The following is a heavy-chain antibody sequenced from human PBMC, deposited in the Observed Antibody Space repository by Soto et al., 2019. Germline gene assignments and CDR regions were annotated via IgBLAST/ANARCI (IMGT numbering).Heavy chain of an antibody. CDR2: IYYSGST. CDR3: ARVGGINWFDP. D-gene: IGHD3-16*01. J-gene: IGHJ5*02. V-gene: IGHV4-31*03. CDR1: GGSISSGGYY. Sequence: QVQLQESGPGLVKPSQTLSLTCTVSGGSISSGGYYWSWIRQHPGKVLDWIGYIYYSGSTYYNPSLKSRVTISVDTSKNQFSLKLSSVTAAATAVYYCARVGGINWFDPWGQGTLVTVSS.